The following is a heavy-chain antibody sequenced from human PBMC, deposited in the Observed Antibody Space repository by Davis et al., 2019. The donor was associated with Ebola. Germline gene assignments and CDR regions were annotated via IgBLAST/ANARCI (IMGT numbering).Heavy chain of an antibody. CDR1: GFTFSSYA. CDR2: ISSNGGST. J-gene: IGHJ6*02. D-gene: IGHD1-26*01. Sequence: GESLKISCAASGFTFSSYAMHWVRQAPGKGLEYVSAISSNGGSTYYANSVKGRFTISRDNSKNTLYLQMGSLRAEDMAVYYCARGGIGGYGVYYYYGMDVWGQGTTVTVSS. V-gene: IGHV3-64*01. CDR3: ARGGIGGYGVYYYYGMDV.